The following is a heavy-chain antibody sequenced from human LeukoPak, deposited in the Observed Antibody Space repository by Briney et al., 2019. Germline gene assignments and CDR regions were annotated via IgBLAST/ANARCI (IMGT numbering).Heavy chain of an antibody. CDR2: ISYDGSNK. D-gene: IGHD5-12*01. CDR3: ARDRVGYSGPHT. CDR1: GFTFSSYA. V-gene: IGHV3-30-3*01. J-gene: IGHJ5*02. Sequence: GGSLRLSCAASGFTFSSYAMHWVRQAPGKGLEWVAVISYDGSNKYYADSVKGRFTISRDNSKNTLYLQMNSLRAEDTAVYYCARDRVGYSGPHTWGQGTLVTVSS.